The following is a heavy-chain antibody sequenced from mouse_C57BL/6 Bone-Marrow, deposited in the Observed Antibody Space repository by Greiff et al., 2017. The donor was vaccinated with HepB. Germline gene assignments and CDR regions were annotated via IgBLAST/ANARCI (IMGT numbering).Heavy chain of an antibody. J-gene: IGHJ3*01. D-gene: IGHD5-1-1*01. CDR2: ISDGGSYT. CDR1: GFTFSSYA. V-gene: IGHV5-4*01. CDR3: ARERYHWFAY. Sequence: EVKLLESGGGLVKPGGSLKLSCAASGFTFSSYAMSWVRQTPEKRLEWVATISDGGSYTYYPDNVKGRFTISRDNAKNNLYLQMSHLKSEDTAMYYCARERYHWFAYWGQGTLVTVSA.